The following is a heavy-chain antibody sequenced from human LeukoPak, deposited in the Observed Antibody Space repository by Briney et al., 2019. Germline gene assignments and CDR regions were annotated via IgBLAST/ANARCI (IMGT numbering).Heavy chain of an antibody. CDR3: ARDFSYGWGLFDY. Sequence: ASVKVSRKASLYTFISYGISWVRQAPGQEREWMGWISAYNGNTNYAQNLQGRVTMTRDTSTSTAYMELRSLRSDDTAVYYCARDFSYGWGLFDYWGQGTMVTVSS. D-gene: IGHD1-26*01. J-gene: IGHJ4*02. V-gene: IGHV1-18*01. CDR1: LYTFISYG. CDR2: ISAYNGNT.